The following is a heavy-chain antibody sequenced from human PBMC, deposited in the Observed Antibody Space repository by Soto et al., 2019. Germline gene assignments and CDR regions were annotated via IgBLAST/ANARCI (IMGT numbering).Heavy chain of an antibody. D-gene: IGHD6-13*01. CDR1: GGTFSSYA. V-gene: IGHV1-69*12. CDR2: IIPIFGTA. Sequence: QVQLVQSGAEVKKPGSSVKVSCKASGGTFSSYAISWVRQAPGQGLEWMGGIIPIFGTANYAQKFQGRVTITADESTSTAYMELSSLRSEDTAAYYCASDRIADPHGNYCGMDVWGQGTTVTVSS. J-gene: IGHJ6*02. CDR3: ASDRIADPHGNYCGMDV.